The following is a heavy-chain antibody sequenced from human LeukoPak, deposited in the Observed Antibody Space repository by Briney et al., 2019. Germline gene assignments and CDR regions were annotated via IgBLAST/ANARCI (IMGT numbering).Heavy chain of an antibody. Sequence: PGGSLRLSCAGSGFTFSSAWMSWVRQAPGKGLEWVGRIKSKRHGETTDLAAPVRGRFMLSRDDSTNTWYLQMNNLKTDDTAVYYCTTDQSIRDSIAYESSADWGQGTLVNVSS. J-gene: IGHJ4*02. CDR2: IKSKRHGETT. CDR1: GFTFSSAW. D-gene: IGHD3-10*01. CDR3: TTDQSIRDSIAYESSAD. V-gene: IGHV3-15*01.